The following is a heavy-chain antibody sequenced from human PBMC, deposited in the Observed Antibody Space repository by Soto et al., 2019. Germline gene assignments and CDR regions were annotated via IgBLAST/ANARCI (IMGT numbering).Heavy chain of an antibody. V-gene: IGHV1-18*01. J-gene: IGHJ4*02. CDR3: ASAPNQFYFDF. CDR1: GYTFTSNG. Sequence: ASVKVSCKASGYTFTSNGVTLLRQAPGQGLEWMGWINAYSGDTNYAQKFQGRLTMTTDTSTNTAYMDLRSLRSDDTAVYYCASAPNQFYFDFWGQGTLVTVSS. CDR2: INAYSGDT. D-gene: IGHD2-2*01.